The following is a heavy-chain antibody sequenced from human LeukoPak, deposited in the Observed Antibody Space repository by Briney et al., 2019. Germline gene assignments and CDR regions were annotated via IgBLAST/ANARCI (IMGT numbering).Heavy chain of an antibody. CDR2: INHSGST. V-gene: IGHV4-34*01. D-gene: IGHD2-2*01. CDR3: ARGQRSSPPFFDY. J-gene: IGHJ4*02. CDR1: SGSFSGYY. Sequence: SETLSLTCAVYSGSFSGYYWSWIRQPPGKGLEWIGEINHSGSTNYNPSLKSRVTISVDTSKNQFSLKLSSVTAADTAVYYCARGQRSSPPFFDYWGQGTLVTVSS.